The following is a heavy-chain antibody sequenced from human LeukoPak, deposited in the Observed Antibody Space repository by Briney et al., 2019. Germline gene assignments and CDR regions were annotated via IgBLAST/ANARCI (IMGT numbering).Heavy chain of an antibody. Sequence: SETLSLTCTVSGGSISSYYWSWIRQPPGKGLEWIGYIHSSGSSDYNPSLKSRVTISIDTSKNQFSLRLSSVTAADTAVYYCARESQWYYGMDVWGQGTTVTVSS. D-gene: IGHD6-19*01. CDR1: GGSISSYY. CDR3: ARESQWYYGMDV. CDR2: IHSSGSS. J-gene: IGHJ6*02. V-gene: IGHV4-59*01.